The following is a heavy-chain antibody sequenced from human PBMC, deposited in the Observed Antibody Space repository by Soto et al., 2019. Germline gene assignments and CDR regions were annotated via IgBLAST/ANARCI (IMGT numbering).Heavy chain of an antibody. CDR2: ISSDSVYT. CDR3: ATNIRLDF. J-gene: IGHJ4*02. D-gene: IGHD3-16*01. Sequence: KPGGSLRLSCEVSGYTITYHYMTWIRQVPGKGLEWVSYISSDSVYTNYADSVRGRFTISRDNAKNSLYLELSSLRAEDTAVYHCATNIRLDFWGQGTQVTVSS. CDR1: GYTITYHY. V-gene: IGHV3-11*06.